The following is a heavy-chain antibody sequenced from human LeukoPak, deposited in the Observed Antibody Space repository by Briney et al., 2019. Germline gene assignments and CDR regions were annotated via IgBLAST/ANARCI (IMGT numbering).Heavy chain of an antibody. V-gene: IGHV3-48*02. CDR2: ISSSGRTI. CDR1: GFTFSHYN. D-gene: IGHD5-18*01. CDR3: ATDLIVTNH. Sequence: GGSLRLSCAASGFTFSHYNMNCVRQAPGKGLEWVSYISSSGRTIHYADSVKGRFTISRDNAKNSLYLQMNSLRDEDTAVYYCATDLIVTNHWGQGTLVSVPS. J-gene: IGHJ5*02.